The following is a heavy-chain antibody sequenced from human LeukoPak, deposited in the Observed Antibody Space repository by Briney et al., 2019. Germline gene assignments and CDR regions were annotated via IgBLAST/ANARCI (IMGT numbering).Heavy chain of an antibody. CDR2: IYYSGST. CDR3: ARAIKYFDWGFDP. CDR1: GGSIGFNY. Sequence: PSETLSLTCSVSGGSIGFNYWSWLRQPPGKGLEWIGYIYYSGSTNYNPSLKSRVTISVDTSKNQFSLKLSSVTAADTAVYYCARAIKYFDWGFDPWGQGTLVTVSS. D-gene: IGHD3-9*01. V-gene: IGHV4-59*12. J-gene: IGHJ5*02.